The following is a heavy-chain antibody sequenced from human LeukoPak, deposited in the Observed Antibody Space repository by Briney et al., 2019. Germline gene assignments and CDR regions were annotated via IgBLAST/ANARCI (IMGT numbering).Heavy chain of an antibody. V-gene: IGHV1-69*04. Sequence: SVKVSCKASGYTFTSYGISWVRQAPGQGLEWMGRIIPILGIANYAQKFQGRVTITADKSTSAAYMELSSLRSEDTAVYYCARERWLQVTYYFDYWGQGTLVTVSS. CDR1: GYTFTSYG. CDR3: ARERWLQVTYYFDY. J-gene: IGHJ4*02. D-gene: IGHD5-24*01. CDR2: IIPILGIA.